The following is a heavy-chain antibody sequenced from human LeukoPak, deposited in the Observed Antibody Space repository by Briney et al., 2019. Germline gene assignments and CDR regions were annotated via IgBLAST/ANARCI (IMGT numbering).Heavy chain of an antibody. V-gene: IGHV3-23*01. CDR3: AKMKGHPLPKYYMDV. CDR2: ISGSGDNT. D-gene: IGHD1-26*01. J-gene: IGHJ6*01. CDR1: GFTFSGFA. Sequence: GGSLRLSCAASGFTFSGFAMSWVRRTPGKGLEWVSGISGSGDNTLYADSVKGRFTISRDNSKNTLYLEMNGLRAEDTAIYYCAKMKGHPLPKYYMDVWGQGTTVTVSS.